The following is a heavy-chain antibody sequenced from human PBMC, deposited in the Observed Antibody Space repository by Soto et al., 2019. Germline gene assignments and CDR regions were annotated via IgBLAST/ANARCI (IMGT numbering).Heavy chain of an antibody. CDR2: IIPIFGTA. Sequence: QVQLVQSGAEVKRPGSSVKVSCKAPGGTFSSYAISWVRQAPGQGLEWMGGIIPIFGTANYAQKFQGRVTITADESTSTGYMELSRLRSEDTAVYYCARSQGGSSSLDIYYYYYYGMHVWGQGTTVTVSS. CDR1: GGTFSSYA. CDR3: ARSQGGSSSLDIYYYYYYGMHV. D-gene: IGHD2-15*01. V-gene: IGHV1-69*01. J-gene: IGHJ6*02.